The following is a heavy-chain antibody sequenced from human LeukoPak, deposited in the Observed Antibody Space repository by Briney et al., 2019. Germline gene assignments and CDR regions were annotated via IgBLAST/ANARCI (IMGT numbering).Heavy chain of an antibody. CDR2: ISSSGSTT. Sequence: GGSLRLPCAASGFTFSSYWMSWVRQAPGKGLEWVSYISSSGSTTHYADSVKGRFIISRDNAKNSLYLQMNSLRVEDTAVYYCARDFRGYSGYHQGYWGQGTLVTVSS. CDR3: ARDFRGYSGYHQGY. D-gene: IGHD5-12*01. CDR1: GFTFSSYW. J-gene: IGHJ4*02. V-gene: IGHV3-48*04.